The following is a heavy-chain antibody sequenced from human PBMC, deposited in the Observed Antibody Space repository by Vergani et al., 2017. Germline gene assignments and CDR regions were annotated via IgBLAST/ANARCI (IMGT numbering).Heavy chain of an antibody. D-gene: IGHD5-12*01. CDR3: ARGGYSDAPLL. Sequence: QVQLVQSGAEVKKPGASVKVSCKASGYTFTSYAMHWVRQAPGQRLEWMGWINGGNGNTKYSQKFQGRVTITRDTSASTAYMELSSLGSEDTAGYYCARGGYSDAPLLWGQGTLVTVSS. V-gene: IGHV1-3*01. CDR1: GYTFTSYA. J-gene: IGHJ4*02. CDR2: INGGNGNT.